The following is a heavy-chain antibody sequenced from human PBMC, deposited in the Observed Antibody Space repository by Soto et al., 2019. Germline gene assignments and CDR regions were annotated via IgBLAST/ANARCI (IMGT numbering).Heavy chain of an antibody. D-gene: IGHD6-19*01. J-gene: IGHJ5*02. V-gene: IGHV1-3*01. Sequence: QVQLVQSGAEVKKPGASVKVSCKASGYTFTSYAMHWVRQAPGQRLEWMGWINAGNGNTKYSQKFQGRVTITRDTSASTAYMELSSLRSEDTAVYYCARAKVAGIVVGECDPWGQGTLVTVSS. CDR3: ARAKVAGIVVGECDP. CDR2: INAGNGNT. CDR1: GYTFTSYA.